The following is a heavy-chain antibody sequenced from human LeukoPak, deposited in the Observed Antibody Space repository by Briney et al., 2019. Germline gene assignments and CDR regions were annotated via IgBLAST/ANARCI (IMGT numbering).Heavy chain of an antibody. CDR1: GYTFTGYY. D-gene: IGHD3-22*01. J-gene: IGHJ5*02. CDR3: ARDLGAYDSSGYRFDP. Sequence: ASVKVSCKASGYTFTGYYMHWVRQAPGQGLEWMGWISPYNGDTNYAQNVQGRVTMTTDTSTSTAYMELRSLRSDDTAVYYCARDLGAYDSSGYRFDPWGQGTLVTVSS. V-gene: IGHV1-18*04. CDR2: ISPYNGDT.